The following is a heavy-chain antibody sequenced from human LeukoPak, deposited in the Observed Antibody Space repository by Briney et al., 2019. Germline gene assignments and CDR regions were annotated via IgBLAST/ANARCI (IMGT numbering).Heavy chain of an antibody. J-gene: IGHJ6*03. CDR1: GYTFTSYD. CDR3: ARVRLGYCSSTSCYGAYYYYYMDV. CDR2: MNPYSGNT. D-gene: IGHD2-2*01. Sequence: ASVKVSCKASGYTFTSYDINWVRQATGQGLEWMGWMNPYSGNTGYAQKFQGRVTMTRNTSISTAYMELSSLRSEDTAVYYCARVRLGYCSSTSCYGAYYYYYMDVWGKGTTVTVSS. V-gene: IGHV1-8*01.